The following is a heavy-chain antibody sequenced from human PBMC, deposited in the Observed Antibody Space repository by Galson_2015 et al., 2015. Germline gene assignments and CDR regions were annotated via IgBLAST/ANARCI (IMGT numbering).Heavy chain of an antibody. Sequence: SLRLSCAASGFTFSSYSMNWVRQAPGKGLEWVSSISGSSSYIYYADSVKSRFTISRDNAKNSLYLQMNSLRAEDTAVYYCARDTGSGYSSSWRRSMDVWGKGTTVTVSS. CDR1: GFTFSSYS. CDR3: ARDTGSGYSSSWRRSMDV. V-gene: IGHV3-21*01. D-gene: IGHD6-13*01. CDR2: ISGSSSYI. J-gene: IGHJ6*03.